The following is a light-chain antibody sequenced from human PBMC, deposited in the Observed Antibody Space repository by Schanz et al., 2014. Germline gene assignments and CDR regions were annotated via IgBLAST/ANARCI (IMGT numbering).Light chain of an antibody. CDR1: SSDVGGYNY. Sequence: QSALTQPPSASGSPGQSVTISCTGTSSDVGGYNYVSWYQQHPGKAPKLMIYEVSKRPSGVPDRFSGSKSGNTASLTITGLQAEDGADYYCQSYDTRLGGVLFGGGTKVTVL. J-gene: IGLJ2*01. V-gene: IGLV2-8*01. CDR2: EVS. CDR3: QSYDTRLGGVL.